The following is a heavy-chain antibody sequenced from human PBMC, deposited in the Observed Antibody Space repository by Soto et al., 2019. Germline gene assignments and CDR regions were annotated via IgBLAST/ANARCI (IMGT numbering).Heavy chain of an antibody. D-gene: IGHD5-12*01. CDR2: IIPIFGTA. CDR1: GGTFSSYA. J-gene: IGHJ6*02. CDR3: ARGERGYSGYDAYYYYYYGMDV. V-gene: IGHV1-69*13. Sequence: ASVKVSCKASGGTFSSYAISWVRQAPGQGLEWMGGIIPIFGTANYAQKFQGRVTITADESTSTAYMELSSLRSEDTAVYYCARGERGYSGYDAYYYYYYGMDVWGQGTTVTVSS.